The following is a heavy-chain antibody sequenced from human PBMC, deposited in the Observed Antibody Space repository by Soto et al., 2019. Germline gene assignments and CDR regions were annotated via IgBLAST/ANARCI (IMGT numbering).Heavy chain of an antibody. CDR2: IVPIFGTT. V-gene: IGHV1-69*12. Sequence: QVQLVQSGAEVKKPGSSVKVSCKVSGGTFSNYAIDWVRLAPGHGLEWMGGIVPIFGTTYYTQKFPGRATIIADDSTTTAYLEMSSLRSEDTAIYYCARVEAVAGLYNYPGLDVWGQGTAVTVSS. CDR3: ARVEAVAGLYNYPGLDV. D-gene: IGHD6-19*01. CDR1: GGTFSNYA. J-gene: IGHJ6*02.